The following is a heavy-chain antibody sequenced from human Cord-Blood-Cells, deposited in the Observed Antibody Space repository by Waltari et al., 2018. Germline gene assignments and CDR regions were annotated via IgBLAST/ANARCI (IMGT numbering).Heavy chain of an antibody. V-gene: IGHV1-69*01. Sequence: QVQLVQSGAEVKKPGSSVKVSCKASGGTFSSYAISCVRHARGQGLEWMGGIIPIFGTANDDKECQGRVTITADESTGTAYMELSSLRSEETSVYYCARQRYNWNEYYVDYWGQGTLVTVSS. CDR1: GGTFSSYA. CDR3: ARQRYNWNEYYVDY. J-gene: IGHJ4*02. D-gene: IGHD1-1*01. CDR2: IIPIFGTA.